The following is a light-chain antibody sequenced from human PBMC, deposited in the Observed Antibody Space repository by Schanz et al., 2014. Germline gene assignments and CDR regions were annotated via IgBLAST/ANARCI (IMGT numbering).Light chain of an antibody. Sequence: QSALTQPPSASGSPGQSVTISCTGTSSDVGGYKYVSWYQQHPGKAPKLMIYEVSKRPSGVPDRFSGSKSGNTASLTVSGLQAEDEADYYCCSYAGSNNKVFGTGTKLTVL. CDR3: CSYAGSNNKV. CDR2: EVS. CDR1: SSDVGGYKY. J-gene: IGLJ1*01. V-gene: IGLV2-8*01.